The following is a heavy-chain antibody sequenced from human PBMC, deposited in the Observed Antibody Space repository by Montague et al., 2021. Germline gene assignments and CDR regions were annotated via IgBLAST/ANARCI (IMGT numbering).Heavy chain of an antibody. Sequence: SETLSLTCTVSRSLINSDYYWGWIRQPPGKGLEWMGSVPHGGRTYYNPSLKSRVTTSVDTSNNHFSLKLSSVTAADTAMYYCARERDRYYYMDIWGKGTTITVSS. CDR2: VPHGGRT. J-gene: IGHJ6*03. CDR1: RSLINSDYY. V-gene: IGHV4-38-2*02. CDR3: ARERDRYYYMDI.